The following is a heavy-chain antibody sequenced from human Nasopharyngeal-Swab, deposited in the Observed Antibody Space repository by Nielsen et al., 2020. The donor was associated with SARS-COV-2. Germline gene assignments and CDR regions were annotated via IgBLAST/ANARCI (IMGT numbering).Heavy chain of an antibody. CDR1: GFTVSSNY. Sequence: GESLKISCAASGFTVSSNYMSWVRQAPGKGLEGVSVIYSGGSTYYADSVKGRFTISRDNSKNTLYLQMNSLRAEDTAVYYCARVAAGGFDWYSRYYGMDVWGQGTTVTVSS. CDR2: IYSGGST. J-gene: IGHJ6*02. D-gene: IGHD3-9*01. V-gene: IGHV3-53*01. CDR3: ARVAAGGFDWYSRYYGMDV.